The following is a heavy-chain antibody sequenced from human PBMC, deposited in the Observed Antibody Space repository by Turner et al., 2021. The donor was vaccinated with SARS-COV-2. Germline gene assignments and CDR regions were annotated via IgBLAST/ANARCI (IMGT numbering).Heavy chain of an antibody. D-gene: IGHD2-2*02. CDR3: ARDCSSTNCYRSGFNY. CDR1: GFTFSNYW. Sequence: EVQLVESGGGLVQPGGSLRLSCAASGFTFSNYWMHWVRQAPGKGLVWVSRINSDGSSTSYADSVKGRFTISRDNAKNTLYLQMSSLRAEDTAVYYCARDCSSTNCYRSGFNYWGQGTLVTVSS. J-gene: IGHJ4*02. CDR2: INSDGSST. V-gene: IGHV3-74*01.